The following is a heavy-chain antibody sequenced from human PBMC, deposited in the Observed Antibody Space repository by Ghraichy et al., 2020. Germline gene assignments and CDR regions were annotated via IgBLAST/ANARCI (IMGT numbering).Heavy chain of an antibody. Sequence: SETLSLTCTVSGGSISSYYWSWIRQPPGKGLEWIGYIYYSGSTNYNPSLKSRVTISVDTSKNQFSLKLSSVTAADTAVYYCAREMVGAMEYWGQGTLVTVSS. CDR2: IYYSGST. D-gene: IGHD1-26*01. CDR1: GGSISSYY. J-gene: IGHJ4*02. V-gene: IGHV4-59*01. CDR3: AREMVGAMEY.